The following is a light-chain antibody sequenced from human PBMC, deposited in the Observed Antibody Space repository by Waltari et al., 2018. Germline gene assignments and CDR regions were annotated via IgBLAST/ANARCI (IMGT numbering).Light chain of an antibody. CDR3: QNHERLPAT. CDR1: QSVSRY. J-gene: IGKJ1*01. V-gene: IGKV3-20*01. Sequence: IALTQSPGTLSLSPGERATLSCRASQSVSRYLAWYQQRPGQAPRLLIYAASPRATGSPYRFRCSGYGTDFTLTISRLEPEDFAVYYCQNHERLPATFGQGTKVEIK. CDR2: AAS.